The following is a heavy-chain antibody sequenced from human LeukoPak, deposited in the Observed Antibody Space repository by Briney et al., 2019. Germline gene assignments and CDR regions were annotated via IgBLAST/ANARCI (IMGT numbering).Heavy chain of an antibody. CDR3: AKGFVNRRNTIFGVAIDY. Sequence: GGSLRLSCAASGFTFSSYGMHWVRQAPGKGLEWVAFIRYDGSNKYYADSVKGRFTISRDNSKNTLYLQMNSLGAEDTAVYYCAKGFVNRRNTIFGVAIDYWGQGTLVTVSS. CDR1: GFTFSSYG. J-gene: IGHJ4*02. CDR2: IRYDGSNK. D-gene: IGHD3-3*01. V-gene: IGHV3-30*02.